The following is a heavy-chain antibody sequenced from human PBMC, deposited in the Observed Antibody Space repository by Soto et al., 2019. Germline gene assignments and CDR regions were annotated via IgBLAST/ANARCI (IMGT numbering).Heavy chain of an antibody. CDR3: ARDQTSVTRIVVVMEGTALVI. CDR2: INPSGGST. CDR1: GYTLTSDY. D-gene: IGHD3-22*01. J-gene: IGHJ3*02. Sequence: ASVKVSCKASGYTLTSDYMHWVRQAPGQGLEWMGIINPSGGSTSYAQKFQGRVTMTRDTSTSTVYMELSSLRSEDTAVYYCARDQTSVTRIVVVMEGTALVIGGQGTIVSVSS. V-gene: IGHV1-46*01.